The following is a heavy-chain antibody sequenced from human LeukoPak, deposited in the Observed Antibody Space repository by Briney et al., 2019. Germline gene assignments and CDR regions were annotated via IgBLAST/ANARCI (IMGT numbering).Heavy chain of an antibody. D-gene: IGHD6-13*01. J-gene: IGHJ4*02. CDR1: GGSISSSSYY. CDR3: ASFGSSWLDY. Sequence: NPSETLSLTCTVSGGSISSSSYYWGWIRQPPGKGLEWIGSIYYSGGTYCIPSLRSRVTISVDTSKNQFSLKLSSVTAADTAVYYCASFGSSWLDYWGQGTLVTVSS. V-gene: IGHV4-39*07. CDR2: IYYSGGT.